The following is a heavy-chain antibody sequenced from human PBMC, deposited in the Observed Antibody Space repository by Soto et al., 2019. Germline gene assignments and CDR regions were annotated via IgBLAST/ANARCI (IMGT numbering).Heavy chain of an antibody. CDR2: ISSSGSYI. CDR3: ARELDCGGYCPDS. V-gene: IGHV3-21*01. Sequence: PGGSLRLSCAASGFTFSSYSMNWVRQAPGKGLEWISSISSSGSYIYYADSVKGRFTIFRDNAKNSLYLQMNSLRVRDTAVYYCARELDCGGYCPDSWGQGTLVTVSS. J-gene: IGHJ5*01. D-gene: IGHD2-21*02. CDR1: GFTFSSYS.